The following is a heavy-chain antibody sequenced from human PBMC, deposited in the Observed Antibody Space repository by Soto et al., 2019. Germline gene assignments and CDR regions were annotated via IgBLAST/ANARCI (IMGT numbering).Heavy chain of an antibody. J-gene: IGHJ4*02. CDR1: GGTFSSYT. V-gene: IGHV1-69*04. CDR3: ARDRALELGDY. D-gene: IGHD1-26*01. Sequence: SVKVSCKASGGTFSSYTISWVRQAPGQGLEWMGRIIPILGIANYAQKLQGRVTMTTDTSTSTAYMELRSLRSDDTAVYYCARDRALELGDYWGQGTLVTVSS. CDR2: IIPILGIA.